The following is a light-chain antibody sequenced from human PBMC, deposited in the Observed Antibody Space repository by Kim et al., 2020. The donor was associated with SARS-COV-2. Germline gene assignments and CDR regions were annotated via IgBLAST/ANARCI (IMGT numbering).Light chain of an antibody. Sequence: LSPGERATLSCRASQSVSSYLAWYQQKPGQAPRLLIYDASKRATGIPARFSGSGSGTDFTLSISSLEPEDFAVYYCQQRRNWPRTFGQGTKVEIK. J-gene: IGKJ1*01. V-gene: IGKV3-11*01. CDR2: DAS. CDR1: QSVSSY. CDR3: QQRRNWPRT.